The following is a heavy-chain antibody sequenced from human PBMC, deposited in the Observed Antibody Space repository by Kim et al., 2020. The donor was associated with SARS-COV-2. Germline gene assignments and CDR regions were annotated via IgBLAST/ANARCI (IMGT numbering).Heavy chain of an antibody. CDR1: GFTFSDYY. V-gene: IGHV3-11*01. D-gene: IGHD4-17*01. CDR3: ARDPYPNDYGGNSGWFDP. CDR2: ISSSGSTI. J-gene: IGHJ5*02. Sequence: GGSLRLSCAASGFTFSDYYMSWIRQAPGKGLEWVSYISSSGSTIYYADSVKGRFTISRDNAKNSLYLQMNSLRAEDTAVYYCARDPYPNDYGGNSGWFDPWGQGTLVTVSS.